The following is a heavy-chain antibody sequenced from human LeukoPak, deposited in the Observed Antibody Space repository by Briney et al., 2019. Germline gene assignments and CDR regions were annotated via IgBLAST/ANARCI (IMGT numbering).Heavy chain of an antibody. CDR1: GFTFSSYV. D-gene: IGHD6-13*01. Sequence: PGGSLRLSCAASGFTFSSYVMHWVRQAPGKGLEWVAIISYDGSNKYYAESVKGRFTISRDSSKNTLYLQMNSLRAEDTAMYYCARGSRYISTWSRNHWFDPWGQETLVTVSS. CDR2: ISYDGSNK. J-gene: IGHJ5*02. V-gene: IGHV3-30*04. CDR3: ARGSRYISTWSRNHWFDP.